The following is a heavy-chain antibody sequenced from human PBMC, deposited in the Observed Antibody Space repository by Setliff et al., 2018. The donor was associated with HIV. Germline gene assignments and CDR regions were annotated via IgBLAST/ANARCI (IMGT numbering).Heavy chain of an antibody. V-gene: IGHV1-18*01. J-gene: IGHJ4*02. CDR3: ARKYTGGPLDY. CDR2: ISTYNGNT. Sequence: ASVKVSCKASGCTFTSYGITWVRQAPGQGLEWMGWISTYNGNTHYAQKLQGRVTMTTDTSTSTAYMELRSLRSDDTAMYYCARKYTGGPLDYWGQGTLVTVS. CDR1: GCTFTSYG. D-gene: IGHD6-19*01.